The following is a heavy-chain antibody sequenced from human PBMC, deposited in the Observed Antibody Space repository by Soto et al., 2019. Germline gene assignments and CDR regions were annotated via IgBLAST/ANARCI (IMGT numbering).Heavy chain of an antibody. D-gene: IGHD6-19*01. Sequence: GGSLRLSCAASGFTVSSNFMSWVRQAPGKGLEWVSVIHSGGSTYYADSVKGRSTISRDNSKNTLYLQMNSLRAEDTAVYYCVSHSGWYAEYWGQGTLVTVSS. CDR2: IHSGGST. CDR3: VSHSGWYAEY. J-gene: IGHJ4*02. CDR1: GFTVSSNF. V-gene: IGHV3-53*01.